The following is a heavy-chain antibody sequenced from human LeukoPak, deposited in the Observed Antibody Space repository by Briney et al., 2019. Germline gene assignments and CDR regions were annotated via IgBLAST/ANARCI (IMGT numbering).Heavy chain of an antibody. J-gene: IGHJ5*02. CDR2: FSLGGSGTT. Sequence: NPSETLSLTCIVSGASITTYSWNWLRQSPGKGLEWIGYFSLGGSGTTSYTSSLKSRVTISRDTSKNQSSLKLTSVTAADTAVYYCARWDDSAWAFGTWGPGALVTVSS. D-gene: IGHD6-19*01. CDR3: ARWDDSAWAFGT. V-gene: IGHV4-59*08. CDR1: GASITTYS.